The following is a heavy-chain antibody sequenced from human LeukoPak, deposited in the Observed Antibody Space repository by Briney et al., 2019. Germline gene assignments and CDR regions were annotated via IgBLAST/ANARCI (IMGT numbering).Heavy chain of an antibody. J-gene: IGHJ4*02. CDR3: ARVGIAYYYDSSGYYTDF. D-gene: IGHD3-22*01. CDR2: IKQDGSEK. V-gene: IGHV3-7*01. CDR1: GFTFSSYW. Sequence: GGSLRLSCAASGFTFSSYWMSWVRQAPGKGLEWVANIKQDGSEKYYVDSVKGRFTISRDNAKNSLYLQMNSLRAEDTAVYCCARVGIAYYYDSSGYYTDFWGQGTLVTVSS.